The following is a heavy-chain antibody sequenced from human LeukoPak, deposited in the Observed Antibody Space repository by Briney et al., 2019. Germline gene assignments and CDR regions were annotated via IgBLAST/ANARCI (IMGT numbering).Heavy chain of an antibody. CDR3: ARERTSGWDAFDF. V-gene: IGHV3-74*01. CDR1: GFTFSSFW. J-gene: IGHJ4*02. CDR2: INSVGSST. D-gene: IGHD6-19*01. Sequence: TGGSLRLSCAASGFTFSSFWMHWVRQAPGKGLVWVSRINSVGSSTSYADSVKGRFTISRDNAKNTLYLQMNSLRAEDTAVYYCARERTSGWDAFDFWGQRTLVTVSS.